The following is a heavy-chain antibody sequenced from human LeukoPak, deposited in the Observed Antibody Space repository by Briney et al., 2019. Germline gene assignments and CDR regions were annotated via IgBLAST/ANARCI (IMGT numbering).Heavy chain of an antibody. Sequence: PSETLSLTCAVYGGSFSGYYWSWIRQPPGKGLEWIGEINHSGSTNYNPSLKSRVTISVDTSKNQFSLKLSSVTAADTAVYYCARGTDFWSGVGPTYNWFDPWGQGTLVTVSS. D-gene: IGHD3-3*01. J-gene: IGHJ5*02. CDR1: GGSFSGYY. CDR2: INHSGST. V-gene: IGHV4-34*01. CDR3: ARGTDFWSGVGPTYNWFDP.